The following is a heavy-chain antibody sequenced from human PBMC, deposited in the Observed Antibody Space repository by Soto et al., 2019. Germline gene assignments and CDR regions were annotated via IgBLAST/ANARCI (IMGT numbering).Heavy chain of an antibody. D-gene: IGHD3-22*01. CDR3: ARDSGTYYDSSGAFDF. Sequence: EVQLVESGGGLVQPGGSLRLSCVASGFTFSSYWMSWVRQAPGKGLEWLTNIRQDEREKNYVDSVKGRFTISRDNAKNSQYLEMDSLRVDDTAVYYCARDSGTYYDSSGAFDFWGQGTLVTVSS. CDR2: IRQDEREK. J-gene: IGHJ4*02. CDR1: GFTFSSYW. V-gene: IGHV3-7*04.